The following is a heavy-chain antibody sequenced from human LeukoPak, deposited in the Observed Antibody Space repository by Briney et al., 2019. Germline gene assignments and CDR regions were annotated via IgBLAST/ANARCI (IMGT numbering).Heavy chain of an antibody. V-gene: IGHV6-1*01. J-gene: IGHJ2*01. Sequence: SPTLSLTCAISGDSVSINSAAWNWIRQSPSRGLEWLGRTYYRSKWSNDYAVSVKSRITINPDTSQNQFSLQLNSLTPEDTAVYYCARAPIGGWYFDLWGRGTPVTVSS. CDR3: ARAPIGGWYFDL. CDR2: TYYRSKWSN. D-gene: IGHD2-15*01. CDR1: GDSVSINSAA.